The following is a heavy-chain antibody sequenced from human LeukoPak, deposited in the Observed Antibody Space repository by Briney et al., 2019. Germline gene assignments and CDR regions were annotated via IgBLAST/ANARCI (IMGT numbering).Heavy chain of an antibody. Sequence: GGSLRLSCAASGFTFSSSGMSWVRQAPGKGLEWVSAISGSGGSTYYADSVKGRFTISRDNSKNTLYLQMNSLRAEDTAVYYCATFDSSGYLGYFDYWGQGTLVTVSS. CDR1: GFTFSSSG. CDR3: ATFDSSGYLGYFDY. D-gene: IGHD3-22*01. J-gene: IGHJ4*02. V-gene: IGHV3-23*01. CDR2: ISGSGGST.